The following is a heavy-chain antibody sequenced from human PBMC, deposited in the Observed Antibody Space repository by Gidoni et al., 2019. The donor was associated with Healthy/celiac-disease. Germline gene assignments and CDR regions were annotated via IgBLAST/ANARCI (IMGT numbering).Heavy chain of an antibody. CDR1: GFTFSSYG. CDR3: ARRRDYFDY. J-gene: IGHJ4*02. Sequence: QVQLVESGGGVVQPGRSLRPSCAASGFTFSSYGMHWVRQAPGKGLEGVAVIWYDGSNKYYADSVKGRFTISRDNSKNTLYLQMNSLRAGDTAVYCCARRRDYFDYWGQGTLVTVSS. V-gene: IGHV3-33*01. CDR2: IWYDGSNK.